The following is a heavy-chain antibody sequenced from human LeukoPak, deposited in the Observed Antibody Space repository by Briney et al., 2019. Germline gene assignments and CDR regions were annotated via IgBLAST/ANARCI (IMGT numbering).Heavy chain of an antibody. CDR3: AKGELPDY. CDR1: GFPFSSYG. J-gene: IGHJ4*02. V-gene: IGHV3-30*18. CDR2: ISYDGSNK. D-gene: IGHD4-23*01. Sequence: GGSLRLFCAASGFPFSSYGMHWVRQAPGKGLEWVAVISYDGSNKYYADSVKGRFTISRDNSKNTLYLQMNSLRAEDTAVYYCAKGELPDYWGQGTLVTVSS.